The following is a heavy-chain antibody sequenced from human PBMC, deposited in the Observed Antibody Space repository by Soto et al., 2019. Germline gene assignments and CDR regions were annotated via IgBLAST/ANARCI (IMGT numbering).Heavy chain of an antibody. CDR1: GDGFTSYS. J-gene: IGHJ4*02. Sequence: ASVEPTCKDPGDGFTSYSLCSVRQAPGQGLEWMGWISAYNGNTNYAQKLQGRVTMTTDTSTSTAYMELRSLRSDDTAVYYCARVASSSVPDDYWGQGTLVTVSS. D-gene: IGHD6-6*01. CDR3: ARVASSSVPDDY. CDR2: ISAYNGNT. V-gene: IGHV1-18*01.